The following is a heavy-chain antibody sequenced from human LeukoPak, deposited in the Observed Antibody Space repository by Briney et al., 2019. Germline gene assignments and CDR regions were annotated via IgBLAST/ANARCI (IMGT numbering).Heavy chain of an antibody. D-gene: IGHD3-22*01. CDR3: AKDLGYYYDSSGSLGAFDI. CDR1: GFTFSSYA. J-gene: IGHJ3*02. CDR2: ISGSGGST. V-gene: IGHV3-23*01. Sequence: PGGSLRLSCAASGFTFSSYAMSWVRQAPGKGLEWVSAISGSGGSTYYADSVKGRFTISRDNSKNTLYLQVNSLRAEDTAVYYCAKDLGYYYDSSGSLGAFDIWGQGTMVTVSS.